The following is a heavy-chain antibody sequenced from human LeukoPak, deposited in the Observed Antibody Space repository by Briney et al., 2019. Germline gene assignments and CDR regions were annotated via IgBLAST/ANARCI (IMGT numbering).Heavy chain of an antibody. CDR1: GFTFGDYA. J-gene: IGHJ5*02. D-gene: IGHD3-10*01. CDR3: AREPWFGELLYRTGEGVWFDP. CDR2: IRSKAYGGTT. V-gene: IGHV3-49*04. Sequence: QPGRSLRLSCTASGFTFGDYAMSWVRQAPGKGLEWVGFIRSKAYGGTTEYAASVKGRFTISRDDSKSIAYLQMNSLRAEDTAVYYCAREPWFGELLYRTGEGVWFDPWGQGTLVTVSS.